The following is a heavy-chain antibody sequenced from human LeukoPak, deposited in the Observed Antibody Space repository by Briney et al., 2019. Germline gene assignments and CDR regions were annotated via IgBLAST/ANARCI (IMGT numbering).Heavy chain of an antibody. CDR3: ARDENYYGSPEFDP. Sequence: SVKVSCKASGGTFSSYAISWVRQAPGQGLEGMGRIIPILGIANYAQKFLGRVTITADKSTSTAYMELSSLRSEDTAVYYCARDENYYGSPEFDPWGQGTLVTVSS. D-gene: IGHD3-10*01. J-gene: IGHJ5*02. CDR2: IIPILGIA. CDR1: GGTFSSYA. V-gene: IGHV1-69*04.